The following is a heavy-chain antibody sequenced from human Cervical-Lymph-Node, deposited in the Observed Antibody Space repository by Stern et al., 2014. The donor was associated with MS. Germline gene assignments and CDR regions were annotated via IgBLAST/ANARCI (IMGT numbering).Heavy chain of an antibody. D-gene: IGHD6-13*01. CDR1: GFTFSSYW. CDR2: INSDGSST. J-gene: IGHJ6*02. Sequence: EVQLVESGGGLVQPGGSLRLSCAASGFTFSSYWMHWVRQAPGKGLVWVSRINSDGSSTSYAASVKGRFTISRDNAKNTLYLQMNSLRAEDTAVYYCATRGYSSSLSGMDVWGQGTTVTVSS. CDR3: ATRGYSSSLSGMDV. V-gene: IGHV3-74*02.